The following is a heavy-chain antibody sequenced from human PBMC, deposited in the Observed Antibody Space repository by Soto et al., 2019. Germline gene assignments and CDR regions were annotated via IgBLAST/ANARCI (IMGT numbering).Heavy chain of an antibody. J-gene: IGHJ4*02. Sequence: PSETLSLTCTVSGGSISSYYWSWIRQPPGKGLEWIGYIYYSGSTNYNPSLKSRVTISVDTSKNQFSLKLSSVTAADTAVYYCARSLYYDFWSGYSPXFDYWGQGTLVTVSS. CDR2: IYYSGST. CDR1: GGSISSYY. CDR3: ARSLYYDFWSGYSPXFDY. V-gene: IGHV4-59*08. D-gene: IGHD3-3*01.